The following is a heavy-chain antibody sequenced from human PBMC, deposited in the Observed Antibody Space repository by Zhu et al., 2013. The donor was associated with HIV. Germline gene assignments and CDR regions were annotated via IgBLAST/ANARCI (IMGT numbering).Heavy chain of an antibody. Sequence: QVQLVQSGAEVKKPGSSVKVSCKASGGTFSSYAISWVRQAPGQGLEWMGGIIPIFGTANYAQKFQGRVTITADKSTSTAYMELSSLRSEDTAVYYCARAQPEGVAYNYYYYYGMDVWGQGTTVTVSS. CDR2: IIPIFGTA. D-gene: IGHD3-3*01. CDR1: GGTFSSYA. CDR3: ARAQPEGVAYNYYYYYGMDV. V-gene: IGHV1-69*06. J-gene: IGHJ6*02.